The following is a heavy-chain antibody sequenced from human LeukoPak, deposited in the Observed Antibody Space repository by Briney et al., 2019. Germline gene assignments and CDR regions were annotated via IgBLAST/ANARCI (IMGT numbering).Heavy chain of an antibody. CDR1: GYTFTGYY. D-gene: IGHD2-2*01. CDR3: ARDQVDYFYYMDV. Sequence: ASVKVSCKASGYTFTGYYMHWVRQAPGQGLEWMGWINPNSGDTNYAQKFQGRVTMTRDTSINTAYMELSRLRSDDTAVYYCARDQVDYFYYMDVWGKGTTVTVSS. V-gene: IGHV1-2*02. CDR2: INPNSGDT. J-gene: IGHJ6*03.